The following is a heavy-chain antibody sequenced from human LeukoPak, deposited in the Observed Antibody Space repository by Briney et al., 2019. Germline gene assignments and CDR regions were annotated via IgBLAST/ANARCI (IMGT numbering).Heavy chain of an antibody. CDR3: AGAELATISFDY. CDR2: IYYDGST. V-gene: IGHV4-59*11. CDR1: GGSISSHY. D-gene: IGHD5-24*01. J-gene: IGHJ4*02. Sequence: SETLSLTCTVSGGSISSHYWSWIRQPPGKGLEWIGYIYYDGSTNSNPSLKSRVTISIDRSKNQFSLKLSSVTAADTAVYYCAGAELATISFDYWGQGTLVPVS.